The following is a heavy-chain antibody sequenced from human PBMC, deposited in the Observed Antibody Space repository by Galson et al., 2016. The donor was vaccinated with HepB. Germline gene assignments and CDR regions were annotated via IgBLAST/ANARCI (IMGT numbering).Heavy chain of an antibody. J-gene: IGHJ4*02. Sequence: TLSLTCTVSGGSISSGGYYWGWIRQPPGKGLEWIGSSYYSGSTYYNPSLKSRVTISVDMSKNQFYLKVSSVTAADTAVYYCARLSAPAGNYWGQGTLVTVAS. CDR3: ARLSAPAGNY. CDR1: GGSISSGGYY. D-gene: IGHD6-19*01. V-gene: IGHV4-39*01. CDR2: SYYSGST.